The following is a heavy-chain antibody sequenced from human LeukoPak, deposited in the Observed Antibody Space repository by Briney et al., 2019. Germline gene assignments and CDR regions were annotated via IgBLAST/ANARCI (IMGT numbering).Heavy chain of an antibody. V-gene: IGHV4-39*07. CDR2: IYHSGST. CDR3: ARNGDYVGWFDP. Sequence: SETLSLTCPVSGGSISSSSYYWGWIRQPPGKGLEWIGSIYHSGSTYYNPSLKSRVTISVDTSKNQFSLKLSSVTAADTAVYYCARNGDYVGWFDPWGQGTLVTVSS. J-gene: IGHJ5*02. D-gene: IGHD4-17*01. CDR1: GGSISSSSYY.